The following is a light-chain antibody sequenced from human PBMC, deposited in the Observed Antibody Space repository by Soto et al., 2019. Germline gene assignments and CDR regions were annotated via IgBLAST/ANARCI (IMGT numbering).Light chain of an antibody. CDR1: SSDVGGYNY. V-gene: IGLV2-8*01. Sequence: TQPPSASGSPGQSVTISCTGTSSDVGGYNYVSWYQQHPGKAPKLMIYEVSKRPSGVPDRFSGSKSGNTASLTVSGLQAEDEADYYCSSYAGSNNWNFGTGTKLTVL. CDR2: EVS. CDR3: SSYAGSNNWN. J-gene: IGLJ1*01.